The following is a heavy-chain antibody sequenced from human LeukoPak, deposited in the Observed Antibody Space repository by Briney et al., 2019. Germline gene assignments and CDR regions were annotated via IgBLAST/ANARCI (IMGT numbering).Heavy chain of an antibody. CDR1: GGSFSGYF. J-gene: IGHJ6*03. CDR3: AGRYLYYYYYYMDI. Sequence: SETLSLTCAVYGGSFSGYFWNWIRQSPGKGLEWIGEVNHTRSTNYNPSLKSRVIISVDTSKNQFSLKLTSMTAADTAVYYCAGRYLYYYYYYMDIWGKGTTVAVSS. CDR2: VNHTRST. D-gene: IGHD2-2*02. V-gene: IGHV4-34*01.